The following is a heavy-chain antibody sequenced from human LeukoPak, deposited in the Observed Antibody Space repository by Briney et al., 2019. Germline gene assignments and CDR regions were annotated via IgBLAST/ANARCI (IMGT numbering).Heavy chain of an antibody. V-gene: IGHV3-48*04. J-gene: IGHJ6*02. CDR2: ISSSGSTI. D-gene: IGHD2-21*02. Sequence: GGSLRLSCAASGFTFSSYSMNWVRQAPGKGLEWVSYISSSGSTIYYADSVKGRFTISRDNAKNSLYLQMNSLRAEDTAVYYCARDLAAVTAIDYYYYYGMDVWGRGTTVTVSS. CDR1: GFTFSSYS. CDR3: ARDLAAVTAIDYYYYYGMDV.